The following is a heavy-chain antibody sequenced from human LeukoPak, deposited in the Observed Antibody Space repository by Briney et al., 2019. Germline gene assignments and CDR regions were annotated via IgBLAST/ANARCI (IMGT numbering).Heavy chain of an antibody. CDR1: GGTFSSYA. CDR2: IIPIFGTA. CDR3: ASYDYDSSGTFDY. V-gene: IGHV1-69*13. J-gene: IGHJ4*02. D-gene: IGHD3-22*01. Sequence: SVKVSCKASGGTFSSYAISWVRQAPGQGLEWMGGIIPIFGTANYAQKFQGRVTITADESTSTAYMELSSLRSEDTAVYYCASYDYDSSGTFDYWGQGTLVTVSS.